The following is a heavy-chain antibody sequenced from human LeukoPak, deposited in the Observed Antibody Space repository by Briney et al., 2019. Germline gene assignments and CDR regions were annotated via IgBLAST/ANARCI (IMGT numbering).Heavy chain of an antibody. CDR1: GFTFSSYW. J-gene: IGHJ6*02. CDR2: IKQDGSEK. D-gene: IGHD2-15*01. CDR3: AREGSGWAASYYGMDV. Sequence: AGGSLRLSCAASGFTFSSYWMSWVRQAPGKGLEWAANIKQDGSEKYYVDSVKGRFTISRDNAKNSLYLQMNSLRAEDTAVYYCAREGSGWAASYYGMDVWGQGTTVTVSS. V-gene: IGHV3-7*01.